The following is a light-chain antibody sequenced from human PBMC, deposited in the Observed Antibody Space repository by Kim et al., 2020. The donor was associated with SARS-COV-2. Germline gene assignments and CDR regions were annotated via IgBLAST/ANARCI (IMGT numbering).Light chain of an antibody. CDR2: CAS. CDR3: QQYGSSRLT. CDR1: QSVSSSS. Sequence: SPGERAPHSCRASQSVSSSSLAWYQQKPGQAPRLLIYCASSRATGIPDRFSGSGSGTDFTLTISRLEPEDFAVYYCQQYGSSRLTFGGGTKVDIK. J-gene: IGKJ4*01. V-gene: IGKV3-20*01.